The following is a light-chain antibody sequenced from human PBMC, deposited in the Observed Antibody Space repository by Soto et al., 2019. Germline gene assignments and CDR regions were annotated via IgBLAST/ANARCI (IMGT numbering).Light chain of an antibody. CDR3: SSYAGGNNLV. J-gene: IGLJ2*01. Sequence: QSALTQPPSASGSPGQSVTISCTGTSSDVGGYNYVSWYQQHPGKAPKLMIDEVSKRPSGVADRFSGSKYGNTASLTVSGLQAEDEADYYCSSYAGGNNLVFGGGTKLTVL. V-gene: IGLV2-8*01. CDR2: EVS. CDR1: SSDVGGYNY.